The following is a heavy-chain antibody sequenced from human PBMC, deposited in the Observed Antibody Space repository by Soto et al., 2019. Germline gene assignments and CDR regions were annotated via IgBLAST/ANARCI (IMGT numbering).Heavy chain of an antibody. V-gene: IGHV3-33*01. J-gene: IGHJ4*02. Sequence: QVQLVESGGGVVQPGRSLRLSCAASGFTFSSYGMHWVRLAPGKGLEWVAVIWYDGSNKYYADSVKGRFTISRDNSKNTLYLQMNSLRAKDTAVYYCARGQAGLWLPPNPHGLDHWGQGTLVTVSS. CDR3: ARGQAGLWLPPNPHGLDH. CDR2: IWYDGSNK. CDR1: GFTFSSYG. D-gene: IGHD5-18*01.